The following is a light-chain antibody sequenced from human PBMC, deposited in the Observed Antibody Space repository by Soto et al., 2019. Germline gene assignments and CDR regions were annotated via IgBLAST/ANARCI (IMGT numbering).Light chain of an antibody. J-gene: IGKJ1*01. CDR2: LGS. CDR3: QQYNNWPRT. CDR1: QSLLHSNGYNY. V-gene: IGKV2-28*01. Sequence: DIVMTQSPLSLPVTPGEPASISCRSSQSLLHSNGYNYLDWYPQKPGQSPQLLIYLGSNRASGVPDRFTGSRSGTEFTLTISSLQSEDFAIYYCQQYNNWPRTFGQGTKVDIK.